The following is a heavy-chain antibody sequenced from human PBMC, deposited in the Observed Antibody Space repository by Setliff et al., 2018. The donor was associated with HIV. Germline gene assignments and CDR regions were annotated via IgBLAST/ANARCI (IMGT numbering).Heavy chain of an antibody. V-gene: IGHV4-34*09. CDR1: NGSFNGYY. D-gene: IGHD3-3*01. J-gene: IGHJ4*02. Sequence: PSETLSLTCAVYNGSFNGYYWSWIRQHPGKGLDWIGRVYYSGSTDYNPSLQSRATLSIDTSKNQFSLKLTSVIAADTAIYYCARGPFVLRFLERLVYFDYWGQGKLVTVSS. CDR2: VYYSGST. CDR3: ARGPFVLRFLERLVYFDY.